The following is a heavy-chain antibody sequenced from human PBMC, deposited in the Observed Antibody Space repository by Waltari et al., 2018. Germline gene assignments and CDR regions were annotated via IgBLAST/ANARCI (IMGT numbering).Heavy chain of an antibody. CDR3: AIGPAFYYGMNV. Sequence: QVQLVQSGAEVKKPGASVRVSCEAAGYSFTKSGITWVRQAPGQGLEWMGWISRDTGNANYAQKVQDRVSLTIQTSTKTAYMDLRSLKSDDTAIYYCAIGPAFYYGMNVWGQGTMVTVSS. CDR2: ISRDTGNA. CDR1: GYSFTKSG. D-gene: IGHD3-16*01. J-gene: IGHJ6*02. V-gene: IGHV1-18*01.